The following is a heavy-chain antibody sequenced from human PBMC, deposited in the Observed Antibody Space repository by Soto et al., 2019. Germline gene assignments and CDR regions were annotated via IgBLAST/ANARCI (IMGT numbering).Heavy chain of an antibody. CDR3: ARDVDADFRTDFDY. CDR1: VLTFSDYY. Sequence: GGSLRLSCAASVLTFSDYYIHWIRRAPGKGLEWISYISGNGEVIQYAASARGRFTISRDNAENSVYLEMESLRDEDTALYYCARDVDADFRTDFDYWGRGTLVTVSS. V-gene: IGHV3-11*01. CDR2: ISGNGEVI. J-gene: IGHJ4*02. D-gene: IGHD4-17*01.